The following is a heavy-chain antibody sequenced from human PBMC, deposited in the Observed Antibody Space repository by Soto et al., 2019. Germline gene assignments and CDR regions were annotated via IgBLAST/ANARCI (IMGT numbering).Heavy chain of an antibody. CDR1: AFTFSDYY. V-gene: IGHV3-11*01. CDR3: PSDLRYHYSSGYFDY. D-gene: IGHD3-22*01. CDR2: ISSSGTII. J-gene: IGHJ4*02. Sequence: SLRLSCAACAFTFSDYYMSWIRQAPGKGLEWVSYISSSGTIISYSDSVKGRFTISRDNAKNSLYLQMNSLRAEATAVYYCPSDLRYHYSSGYFDYWRQLTLVTVSS.